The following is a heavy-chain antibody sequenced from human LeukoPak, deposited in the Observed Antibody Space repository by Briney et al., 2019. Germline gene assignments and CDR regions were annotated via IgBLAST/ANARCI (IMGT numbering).Heavy chain of an antibody. D-gene: IGHD4-17*01. Sequence: SETLSLTCTVSGGSISSYYWSWIRQPPGKGLEWIGYIYYSGSTNYNPSLKSRVTISVDTSKNQFSLKLSSVTAADTAVYYCARIDCGVYFDYWGQGTLVTVSS. CDR2: IYYSGST. J-gene: IGHJ4*02. CDR3: ARIDCGVYFDY. V-gene: IGHV4-59*01. CDR1: GGSISSYY.